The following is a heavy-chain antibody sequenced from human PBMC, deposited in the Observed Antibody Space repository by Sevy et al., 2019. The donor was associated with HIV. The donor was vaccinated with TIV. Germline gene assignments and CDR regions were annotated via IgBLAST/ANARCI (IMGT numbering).Heavy chain of an antibody. D-gene: IGHD3-16*02. CDR1: GFTFSNYW. J-gene: IGHJ4*02. CDR2: IKQDGSEK. V-gene: IGHV3-7*03. Sequence: GGSLRLSCAASGFTFSNYWMTWVCQAPGKGLEWVAHIKQDGSEKHYVDSVKGRFTISRDNSKNSVYLQMNSLRAEDTAVYFCAREGYYDYIWGSYRYFNDYWGQGTLVTVSS. CDR3: AREGYYDYIWGSYRYFNDY.